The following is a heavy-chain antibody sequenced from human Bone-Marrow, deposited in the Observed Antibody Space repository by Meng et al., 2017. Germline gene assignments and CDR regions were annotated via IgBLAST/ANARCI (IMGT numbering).Heavy chain of an antibody. J-gene: IGHJ4*02. Sequence: ASVKVSCKASGGTFSSYAISWVRQAPGQGLEWMGIINPSGGSTSYAQKFQGRVTITRNTSISTAYMELSSLRSDDTAMYYCARDEDISAAGKLFGDYWGQGTLVTVSS. CDR1: GGTFSSYA. CDR3: ARDEDISAAGKLFGDY. D-gene: IGHD6-13*01. CDR2: INPSGGST. V-gene: IGHV1-8*03.